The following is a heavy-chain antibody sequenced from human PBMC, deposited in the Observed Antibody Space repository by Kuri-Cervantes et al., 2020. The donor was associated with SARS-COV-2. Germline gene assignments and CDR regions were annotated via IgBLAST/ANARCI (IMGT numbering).Heavy chain of an antibody. J-gene: IGHJ3*02. Sequence: GESLKISCAASGFTFSGYSMNWIRQAPGKGLEWVSSISSSTSYIYYEDSVKGRFTISRDNAKNSLYLQMNSLRAEDTAIYYCARDRSSNWFSTRVAFDIWGQGTVVTVSS. CDR1: GFTFSGYS. D-gene: IGHD6-13*01. CDR3: ARDRSSNWFSTRVAFDI. CDR2: ISSSTSYI. V-gene: IGHV3-21*01.